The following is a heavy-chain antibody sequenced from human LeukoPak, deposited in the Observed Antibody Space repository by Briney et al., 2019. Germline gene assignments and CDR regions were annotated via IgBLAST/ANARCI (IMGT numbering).Heavy chain of an antibody. CDR2: IYYSGST. Sequence: PSETLSLTCTVSRGSINNYFWSWIRQPPGKGLEWIGFIYYSGSTNYNPSLKSRVTMSVDMSKNQFSLKLSSVTAADTAVYYCARTLRWLPQASAFDIWGQGTMVTVSS. CDR3: ARTLRWLPQASAFDI. CDR1: RGSINNYF. J-gene: IGHJ3*02. D-gene: IGHD6-19*01. V-gene: IGHV4-59*01.